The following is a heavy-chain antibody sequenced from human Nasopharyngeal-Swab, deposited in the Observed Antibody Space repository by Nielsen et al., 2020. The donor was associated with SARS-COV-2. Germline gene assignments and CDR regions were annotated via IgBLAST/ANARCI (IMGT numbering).Heavy chain of an antibody. D-gene: IGHD2-21*02. CDR1: GFIFSDSA. CDR3: ARESCGGDCYSSYYFDY. Sequence: GESLKISCAASGFIFSDSAIHWVRQASGKGLEWVGRIRSKGNSYATEYAASVEGRFTISRDDSKNTAYLQMNSLRAEDTAVYYCARESCGGDCYSSYYFDYWGQGTLVTVSS. V-gene: IGHV3-73*01. CDR2: IRSKGNSYAT. J-gene: IGHJ4*02.